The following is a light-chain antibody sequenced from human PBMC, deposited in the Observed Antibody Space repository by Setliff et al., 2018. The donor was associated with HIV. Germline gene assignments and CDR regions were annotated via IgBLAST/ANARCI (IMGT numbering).Light chain of an antibody. CDR3: TSYTVNNTPV. V-gene: IGLV2-14*03. J-gene: IGLJ1*01. CDR1: SSDVGSYDY. Sequence: LTQPASVSGSPGQSITISCTGTSSDVGSYDYVSWYQQHPDTVPKLIIYDATNRPSGISDRFSGSKSADAASLTISGLQTEDEADYYCTSYTVNNTPVFGTGTRSPS. CDR2: DAT.